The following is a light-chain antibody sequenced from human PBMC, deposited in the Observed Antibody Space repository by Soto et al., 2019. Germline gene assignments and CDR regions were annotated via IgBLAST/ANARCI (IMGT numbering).Light chain of an antibody. J-gene: IGLJ1*01. CDR3: LLSYTGRLYV. V-gene: IGLV7-46*01. Sequence: XGSSTGPVTNGHFPYWFQQKPGQAPRPLIYDTDNKHSWTPARFSASLLGDKAALTLSGALPEDEADYSCLLSYTGRLYVFGPGTKLTVL. CDR2: DTD. CDR1: TGPVTNGHF.